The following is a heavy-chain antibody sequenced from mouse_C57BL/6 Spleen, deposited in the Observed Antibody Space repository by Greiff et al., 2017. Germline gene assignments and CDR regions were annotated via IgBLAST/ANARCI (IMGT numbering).Heavy chain of an antibody. D-gene: IGHD2-3*01. CDR2: IDPANGNT. Sequence: EVQLQQSVAELVRPGASVKLSCTASGFNIKNTYMHWVKQRPEQGLEWIGRIDPANGNTKYAPKVKGKDTITADTSSNTAYLQLSSLTSEDTAIYYCASPYDGYYYFDYWGQGTTLTVSS. J-gene: IGHJ2*01. V-gene: IGHV14-3*01. CDR1: GFNIKNTY. CDR3: ASPYDGYYYFDY.